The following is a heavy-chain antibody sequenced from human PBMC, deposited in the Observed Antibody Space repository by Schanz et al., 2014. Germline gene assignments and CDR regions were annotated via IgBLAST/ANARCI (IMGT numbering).Heavy chain of an antibody. J-gene: IGHJ4*02. CDR1: GLIFSNYV. V-gene: IGHV3-23*01. CDR3: VSSGSYSSYAF. D-gene: IGHD3-10*01. CDR2: ISSGGGST. Sequence: EVQLLESGGGLVQPGGSLKLSCAASGLIFSNYVMSWVRQAPGKGLEWVSSISSGGGSTYYADSVKGRFTISRDNAKNSLYLQMNSLRAEDTAVYRCVSSGSYSSYAFWGQGTLVTVSS.